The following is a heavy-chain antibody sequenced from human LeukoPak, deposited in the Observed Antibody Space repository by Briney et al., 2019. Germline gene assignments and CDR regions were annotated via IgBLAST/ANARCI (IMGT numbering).Heavy chain of an antibody. J-gene: IGHJ4*02. V-gene: IGHV1-2*02. D-gene: IGHD6-13*01. CDR1: GYTFTGYY. CDR3: ARVYSSSWYNY. Sequence: ASVRVSCKASGYTFTGYYMHWVREAPGQGLEWMGWINPNSGGTNYAQKFQGRVTMTRDTSISTAYMELSRLRSDDTAVYYCARVYSSSWYNYWGQGTLVTVSS. CDR2: INPNSGGT.